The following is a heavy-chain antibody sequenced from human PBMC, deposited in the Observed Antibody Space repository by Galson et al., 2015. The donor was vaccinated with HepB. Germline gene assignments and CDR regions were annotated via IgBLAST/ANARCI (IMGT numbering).Heavy chain of an antibody. J-gene: IGHJ6*02. V-gene: IGHV3-23*01. CDR1: GLSFSRFA. Sequence: SLRLSCAVSGLSFSRFAMSWVRQAPGKGLEWVSAISGSGAGIYYADSVKGRFTISRDNSKNTVYLQMNSLRAGDTAMYYCAKMKGQLLGNYSMDVWGQGTTVTVSS. CDR3: AKMKGQLLGNYSMDV. CDR2: ISGSGAGI.